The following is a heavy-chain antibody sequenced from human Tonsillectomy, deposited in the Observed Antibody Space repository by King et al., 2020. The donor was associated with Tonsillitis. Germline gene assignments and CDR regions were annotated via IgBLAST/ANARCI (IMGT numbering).Heavy chain of an antibody. Sequence: VPLQESGPGLVKPSQTLSLTCTVSGGSIGTGSYYWSWIRQPAGKGLEWIGRVYTSGSSNYNPSLKSRVTISMDTSKNQFSLKLSSVTAADTAVYYCARDWATFWFDPWGQGTLVTVSS. J-gene: IGHJ5*02. CDR3: ARDWATFWFDP. CDR1: GGSIGTGSYY. V-gene: IGHV4-61*02. CDR2: VYTSGSS. D-gene: IGHD5-12*01.